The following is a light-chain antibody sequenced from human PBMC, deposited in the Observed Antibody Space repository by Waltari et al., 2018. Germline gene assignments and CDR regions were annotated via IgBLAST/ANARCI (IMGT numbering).Light chain of an antibody. CDR3: QQGNSFPPT. CDR2: GAS. V-gene: IGKV1-12*01. Sequence: DIQMTQFPSAVSASVGDRATMTCRASQGISNWLAWYQQKPGKAPKLLIYGASILQTGVPSRFSAGGSGTDFTLTISNLQPDDFATYFCQQGNSFPPTFGQGTKVEVK. J-gene: IGKJ1*01. CDR1: QGISNW.